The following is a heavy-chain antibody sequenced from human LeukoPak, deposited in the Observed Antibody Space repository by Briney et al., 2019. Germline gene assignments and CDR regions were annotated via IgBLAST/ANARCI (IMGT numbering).Heavy chain of an antibody. V-gene: IGHV3-23*01. J-gene: IGHJ5*02. CDR1: GFTFSSYG. CDR2: ISGSGGNT. Sequence: PGGSLRLSCAASGFTFSSYGMNWVRQAPGKGLEWVSGISGSGGNTYYADSVKGRFTISRDNSKNTLYLQMNSLRAEDTAVYYCAKDDSYIRFLSWGQGTLVTVSS. CDR3: AKDDSYIRFLS. D-gene: IGHD3-16*01.